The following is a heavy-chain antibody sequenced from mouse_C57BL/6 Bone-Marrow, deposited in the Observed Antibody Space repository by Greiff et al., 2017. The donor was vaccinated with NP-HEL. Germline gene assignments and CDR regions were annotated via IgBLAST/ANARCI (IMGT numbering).Heavy chain of an antibody. CDR1: GYTFTSYW. D-gene: IGHD1-1*01. CDR3: TRNYGSSPWFAY. J-gene: IGHJ3*01. V-gene: IGHV1-5*01. Sequence: VQLQQSGTVLARPGASVKMSCKTSGYTFTSYWMHWVKQRPGQGLEWIGAIYPGNSDTSYNQKFKGKAKLTAVTSASTAYMELSSLTNADSAVYYCTRNYGSSPWFAYWGQGTLVTVSA. CDR2: IYPGNSDT.